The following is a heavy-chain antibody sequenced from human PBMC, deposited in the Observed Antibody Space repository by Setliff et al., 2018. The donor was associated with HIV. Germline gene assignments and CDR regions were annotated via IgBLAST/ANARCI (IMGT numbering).Heavy chain of an antibody. CDR3: ARGRSNYGSGSSAYNWFDP. D-gene: IGHD3-10*01. CDR1: GGSLGGYY. CDR2: IFASGTT. J-gene: IGHJ5*02. V-gene: IGHV4-4*07. Sequence: SETLSLTCTVSGGSLGGYYWSWIRQPAGKRLEWIGRIFASGTTNYNPSLKSRVSMSIDTSKDQFSLNLNSVTAADTAVYFCARGRSNYGSGSSAYNWFDPWGRGTLVTVSS.